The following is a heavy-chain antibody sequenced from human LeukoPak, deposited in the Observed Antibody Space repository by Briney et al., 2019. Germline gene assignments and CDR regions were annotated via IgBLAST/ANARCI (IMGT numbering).Heavy chain of an antibody. Sequence: GGSLRLSCAESGITFNSYGMHWVRQAPDKGLEWVAFIRYDGSNEYYVDSVKGRFTISRDNSKNTLYLQMNSLRGEDTAVYYCCGDFDYWGQGTLVTVSS. CDR3: CGDFDY. CDR1: GITFNSYG. J-gene: IGHJ4*02. V-gene: IGHV3-30*02. CDR2: IRYDGSNE. D-gene: IGHD2-21*01.